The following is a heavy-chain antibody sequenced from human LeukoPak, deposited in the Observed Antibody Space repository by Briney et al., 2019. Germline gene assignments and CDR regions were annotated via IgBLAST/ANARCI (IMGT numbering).Heavy chain of an antibody. D-gene: IGHD2-21*01. CDR2: ISSNGGST. Sequence: GGSPRLSCSASGFTFSSYAMHWVRQAPGKGLEYVSAISSNGGSTYYADSVKGRFTISRDNSKNTLYLQMSSLRAEDTAVYYCVNGGETNDAFDIWGQGTMVTVAS. CDR3: VNGGETNDAFDI. V-gene: IGHV3-64D*09. J-gene: IGHJ3*02. CDR1: GFTFSSYA.